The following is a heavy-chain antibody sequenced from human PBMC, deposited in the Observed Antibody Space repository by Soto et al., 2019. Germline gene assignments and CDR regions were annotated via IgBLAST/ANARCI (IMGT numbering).Heavy chain of an antibody. V-gene: IGHV4-4*07. CDR1: GGSMSTYY. CDR3: ARGTVAGVDYGMDV. D-gene: IGHD6-13*01. CDR2: IYTSGGT. Sequence: SETLSLTCTVSGGSMSTYYWSWIRQPAGKGLDWIGRIYTSGGTNYNPSLKSRVTMSVDTSKKRISLKLSSVTAADTAVYYCARGTVAGVDYGMDVWGQGTTVTVSS. J-gene: IGHJ6*02.